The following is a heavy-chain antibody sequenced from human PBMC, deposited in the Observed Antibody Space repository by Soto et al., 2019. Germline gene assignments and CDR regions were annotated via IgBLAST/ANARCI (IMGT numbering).Heavy chain of an antibody. CDR1: GFPFSTYS. D-gene: IGHD2-21*01. V-gene: IGHV3-23*01. J-gene: IGHJ6*02. CDR3: AKLRSSEGHIRSSGMDV. CDR2: ISASGGAT. Sequence: PGGSLRLSCAASGFPFSTYSFRWVRQAPGKGLEWVSSISASGGATSYADSVKGRFTISRDNSRDTLSLQMNSLRGEDTALYYCAKLRSSEGHIRSSGMDVWGQGTTVTVSS.